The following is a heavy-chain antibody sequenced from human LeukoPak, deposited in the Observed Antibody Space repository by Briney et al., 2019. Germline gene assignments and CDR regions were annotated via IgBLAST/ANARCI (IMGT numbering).Heavy chain of an antibody. CDR3: ARDSELAGDRSEY. J-gene: IGHJ4*02. CDR1: GFTLSSYE. CDR2: ISTGGTTL. D-gene: IGHD1-7*01. Sequence: QPGGPLRLPCAASGFTLSSYEMNWVRQAPGKGLEWVSHISTGGTTLYEDSVKGRFTISRDDAKNSLYLQMNSLRAEDTAIYYCARDSELAGDRSEYWGQGTLVTVSS. V-gene: IGHV3-48*03.